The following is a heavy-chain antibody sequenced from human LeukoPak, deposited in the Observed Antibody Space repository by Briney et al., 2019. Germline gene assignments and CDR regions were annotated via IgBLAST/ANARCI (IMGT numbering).Heavy chain of an antibody. CDR2: INGDGSTT. CDR3: ARDYAGSPDY. V-gene: IGHV3-74*03. Sequence: GGSLRLSCTASGFTFSTYWINWVRQSPGKGLVWVALINGDGSTTTHADSVKGRFTISRDNAKNTAYLQMNSLRDEDTSVYYCARDYAGSPDYWGQGTLVTVSA. D-gene: IGHD3-10*01. CDR1: GFTFSTYW. J-gene: IGHJ4*02.